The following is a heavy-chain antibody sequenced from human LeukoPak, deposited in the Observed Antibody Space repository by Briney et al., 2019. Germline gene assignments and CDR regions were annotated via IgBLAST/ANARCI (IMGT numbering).Heavy chain of an antibody. CDR2: IATVAT. D-gene: IGHD1-14*01. Sequence: GRSLRLSCAASGFTFSNYAMYWVRQAPGKGLEYVSAIATVATYYADSVKGRFTISRDNSKNTLYLQMNSLRAEDTAVYYCASRRPYYFDYWGQGTLVTVSS. J-gene: IGHJ4*02. CDR1: GFTFSNYA. V-gene: IGHV3-23*01. CDR3: ASRRPYYFDY.